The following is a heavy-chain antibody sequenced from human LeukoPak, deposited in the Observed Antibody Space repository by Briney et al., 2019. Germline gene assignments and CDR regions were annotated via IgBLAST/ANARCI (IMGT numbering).Heavy chain of an antibody. Sequence: ASVKVSCKASGYTFTGYYMHWVRQAPGQGLEWMGWINPNSGGTNYAQKFQGRVTMTRDTSISTAYMELSRLRSDDTAVYYCARAGYCSSTSCYSWFGPWGQGTLVTVSS. CDR3: ARAGYCSSTSCYSWFGP. CDR1: GYTFTGYY. CDR2: INPNSGGT. V-gene: IGHV1-2*02. D-gene: IGHD2-2*02. J-gene: IGHJ5*02.